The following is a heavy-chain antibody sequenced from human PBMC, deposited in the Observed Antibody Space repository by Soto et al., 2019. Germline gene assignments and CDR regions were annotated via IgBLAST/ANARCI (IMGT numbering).Heavy chain of an antibody. D-gene: IGHD3-16*01. V-gene: IGHV3-23*01. CDR1: GLTFRSYG. J-gene: IGHJ4*02. CDR3: PKTDGHDYVWGNYPL. CDR2: ISGSGDST. Sequence: PGGSLRLSCXAXGLTFRSYGMSWVRKAPGKGLEWVSAISGSGDSTYYADSVKGRFTISRDNSKNTLYLQMNSLRAEDTALYYCPKTDGHDYVWGNYPLWGQGTLVTVSS.